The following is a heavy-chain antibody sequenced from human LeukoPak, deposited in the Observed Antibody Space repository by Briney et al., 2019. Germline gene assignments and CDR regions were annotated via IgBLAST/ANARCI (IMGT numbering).Heavy chain of an antibody. J-gene: IGHJ4*02. Sequence: GGSLRLSCAASGFTFSSYAMSWVRQAPGKGLEWVSAISGRGDRTYYADSVKGRFTISRDNSKNTLYLQMNSLRAEDTAVYYCAKEQSRSGFFDYWGQGTLVTVSS. CDR2: ISGRGDRT. D-gene: IGHD6-6*01. CDR1: GFTFSSYA. V-gene: IGHV3-23*01. CDR3: AKEQSRSGFFDY.